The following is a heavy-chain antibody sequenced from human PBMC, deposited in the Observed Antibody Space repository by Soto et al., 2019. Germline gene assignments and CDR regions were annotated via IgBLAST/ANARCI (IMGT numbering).Heavy chain of an antibody. CDR1: GYTFTSYG. CDR2: ISAYNGNT. Sequence: ASVKVSCKASGYTFTSYGISWVRQAPGQGLEWMGWISAYNGNTNYAQKLQGRVTMTTDTSTSTAYMELRSLRSDDTAVYYCATYCSRTSCYFGHYYYGMDVWGQGTTVNVSS. CDR3: ATYCSRTSCYFGHYYYGMDV. V-gene: IGHV1-18*01. J-gene: IGHJ6*01. D-gene: IGHD2-2*01.